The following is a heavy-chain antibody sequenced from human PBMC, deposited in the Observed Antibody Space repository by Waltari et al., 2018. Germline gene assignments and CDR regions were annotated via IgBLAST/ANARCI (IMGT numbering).Heavy chain of an antibody. D-gene: IGHD3-9*01. J-gene: IGHJ6*02. V-gene: IGHV3-7*01. CDR2: IKQDGSEK. CDR3: ARDGYDILTGYYYYGMDV. Sequence: EVQLVESGGGLVQPGGSLRLSCAASGFTFSSYWMSWVRQAPGTGLEWVANIKQDGSEKYYVDSVKGRFTISRDNAKNSLYLQMNSLRAEDTAVYYCARDGYDILTGYYYYGMDVWGQGTTVTVSS. CDR1: GFTFSSYW.